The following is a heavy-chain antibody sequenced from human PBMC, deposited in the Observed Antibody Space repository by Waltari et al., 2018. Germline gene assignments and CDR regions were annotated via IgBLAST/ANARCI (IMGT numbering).Heavy chain of an antibody. D-gene: IGHD2-15*01. Sequence: QVQLLQSGSEVKEAGSSVTLSCKASGGPFRSYALSWVRQAPGQGPEWMGGIIPMFETEKYSRKVQGRVKMTADESSRTVYMELRSLRSDDTAVYYCARGYCSDGSCYSSYYYGMDLWGQGTTVTVSS. CDR3: ARGYCSDGSCYSSYYYGMDL. CDR1: GGPFRSYA. CDR2: IIPMFETE. J-gene: IGHJ6*02. V-gene: IGHV1-69*01.